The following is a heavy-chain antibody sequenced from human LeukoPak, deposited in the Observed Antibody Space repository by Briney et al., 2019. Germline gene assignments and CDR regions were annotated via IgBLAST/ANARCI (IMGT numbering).Heavy chain of an antibody. J-gene: IGHJ3*02. D-gene: IGHD6-19*01. CDR3: AQQWLRQGAFDI. CDR2: ISGSGGST. V-gene: IGHV3-23*01. CDR1: GFTFSSYA. Sequence: PGGSLRLSCAASGFTFSSYAMSWVRQAPGKGLEWVSAISGSGGSTYYADSVKGRFTISRDNSKNTLYLQMNSLRAEDTAVYYCAQQWLRQGAFDIWGQGTMVTVSS.